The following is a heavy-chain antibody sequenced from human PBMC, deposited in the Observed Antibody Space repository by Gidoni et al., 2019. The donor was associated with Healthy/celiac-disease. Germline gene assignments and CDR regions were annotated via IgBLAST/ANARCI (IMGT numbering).Heavy chain of an antibody. D-gene: IGHD6-13*01. Sequence: QVQLVQSGAEVKKPGASVKVSCKASGYTFTSYYMHWVRQSPGQGLEWMGIINPSGGSTSYAQKFQGRVTMTRDTSTSTVYMELSSLRSEDTAVYYCARDKAAAGPYYYYGMDVWGQGTTVTVSS. V-gene: IGHV1-46*01. CDR2: INPSGGST. CDR1: GYTFTSYY. J-gene: IGHJ6*02. CDR3: ARDKAAAGPYYYYGMDV.